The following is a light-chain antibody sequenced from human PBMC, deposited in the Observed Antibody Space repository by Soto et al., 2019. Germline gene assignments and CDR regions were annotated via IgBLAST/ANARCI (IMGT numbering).Light chain of an antibody. CDR3: LQDNSYPRT. J-gene: IGKJ1*01. Sequence: IQMTQSPSSLYASVGDRVTITCRASQGIRTELGWYQQKPGKAPRLLIYGASTLQGGVPSRFSGSGSGTDFTLTISSLQPEDFATYYCLQDNSYPRTFGQGTKVEIK. CDR1: QGIRTE. CDR2: GAS. V-gene: IGKV1-6*01.